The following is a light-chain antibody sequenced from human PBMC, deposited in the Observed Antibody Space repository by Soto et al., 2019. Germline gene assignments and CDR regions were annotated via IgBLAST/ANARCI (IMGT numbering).Light chain of an antibody. J-gene: IGKJ4*01. Sequence: QLTESPSTLCASVGDRVTITCGATKSIGRWLAWLQQKPGTAPKLLIYDASSLESGDPSRFSGSGSGTEFTLTISSLQPDDFATYHCQQYSSYPLTLGGGTKVDI. CDR1: KSIGRW. CDR3: QQYSSYPLT. V-gene: IGKV1-5*01. CDR2: DAS.